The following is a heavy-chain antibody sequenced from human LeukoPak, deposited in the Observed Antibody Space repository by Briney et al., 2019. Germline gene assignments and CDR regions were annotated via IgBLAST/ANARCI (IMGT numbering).Heavy chain of an antibody. J-gene: IGHJ6*02. V-gene: IGHV3-48*04. Sequence: GGSLRLSCAASGFTFSSYSMNWVRQAPGKGLEWVSYISSSSSTIYYADSVKGRFTISRDNAKNSLYLQMNSLRAEDTAVYYCAKDANVAPMGGMDVWGQGTTVTVSS. CDR1: GFTFSSYS. CDR3: AKDANVAPMGGMDV. CDR2: ISSSSSTI. D-gene: IGHD5-12*01.